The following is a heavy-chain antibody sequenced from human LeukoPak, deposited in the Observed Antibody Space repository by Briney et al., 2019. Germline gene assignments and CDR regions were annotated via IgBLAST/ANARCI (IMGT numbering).Heavy chain of an antibody. D-gene: IGHD2-2*01. CDR1: GYTFPDYY. CDR3: ALGEPAARSFDP. Sequence: ASVKVSCLDSGYTFPDYYMQRVQQAPAKGLEWIGLVDPEDGETIYVEKFEGRVTITEDTSKDTDSMELSSLRSEDTAVYYCALGEPAARSFDPWGQGTLVTVSS. CDR2: VDPEDGET. J-gene: IGHJ5*02. V-gene: IGHV1-69-2*01.